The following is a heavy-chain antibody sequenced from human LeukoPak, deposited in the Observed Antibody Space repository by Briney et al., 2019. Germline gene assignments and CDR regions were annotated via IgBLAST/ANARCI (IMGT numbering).Heavy chain of an antibody. Sequence: GRSLRLSCAASGFTFDDYAMHWVRQAPGKGLEWVSGISWNSGSIGYADSVKGRFTISRDNAKNSLYLQMNSLGAEDTAVYYCARGIGSSSWPLALWGQGTLVIVSS. J-gene: IGHJ4*02. CDR3: ARGIGSSSWPLAL. CDR2: ISWNSGSI. V-gene: IGHV3-9*01. CDR1: GFTFDDYA. D-gene: IGHD6-13*01.